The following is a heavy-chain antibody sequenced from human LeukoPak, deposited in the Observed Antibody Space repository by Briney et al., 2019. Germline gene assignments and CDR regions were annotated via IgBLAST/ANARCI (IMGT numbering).Heavy chain of an antibody. J-gene: IGHJ4*02. CDR2: IKPDGSNK. CDR3: ARSRAFDY. D-gene: IGHD2/OR15-2a*01. V-gene: IGHV3-30*02. CDR1: GFTFSSYG. Sequence: PGGSLRLSCAASGFTFSSYGMHWVSQDPGKGLEWVALIKPDGSNKYYADSVKGRFTISRDNSKNTLHLQMNSLRAEDTAVYYCARSRAFDYWGQGTLVTVSS.